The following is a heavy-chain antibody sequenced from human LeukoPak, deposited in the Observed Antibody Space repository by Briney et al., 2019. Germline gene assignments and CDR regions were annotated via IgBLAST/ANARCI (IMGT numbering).Heavy chain of an antibody. V-gene: IGHV4-39*07. D-gene: IGHD4-11*01. J-gene: IGHJ6*02. CDR2: IYYSGST. CDR1: GGCISSSSYY. CDR3: ARGTLTSTYYSYYGTDV. Sequence: SETLSLTCSVAGGCISSSSYYWGWMRQPPGKGLEWIGSIYYSGSTYYTPSLKSRVTISIDSSKNQFSLKLKSVTAADTAVYYCARGTLTSTYYSYYGTDVWGQGTTVTVSS.